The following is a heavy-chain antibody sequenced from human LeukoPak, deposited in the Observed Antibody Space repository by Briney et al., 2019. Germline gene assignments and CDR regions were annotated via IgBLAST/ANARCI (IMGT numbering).Heavy chain of an antibody. CDR3: AKVVTMIVVVSALDY. D-gene: IGHD3-22*01. Sequence: GGSLRLSCAASGFTFSSYAMSWVRQAPGKGLEWVSAISGSGGSTYYADSVKGRFTISRDNSKNTLYLQMNSLRAEDTAVYYCAKVVTMIVVVSALDYWGQGTLVTVSS. J-gene: IGHJ4*02. V-gene: IGHV3-23*01. CDR2: ISGSGGST. CDR1: GFTFSSYA.